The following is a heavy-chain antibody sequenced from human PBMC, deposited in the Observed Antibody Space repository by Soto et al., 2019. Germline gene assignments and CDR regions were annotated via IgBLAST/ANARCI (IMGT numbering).Heavy chain of an antibody. CDR1: GASISGVY. D-gene: IGHD1-1*01. Sequence: SETLSLGCNVSGASISGVYWSWIRKSAGKGRGWIGRIYATGTTDYNPSLKSRVMMSVDTSKKQFSLKLRSVTAADTAVYYCGWDGTKTVRGCFDPWGQG. CDR3: GWDGTKTVRGCFDP. V-gene: IGHV4-4*07. CDR2: IYATGTT. J-gene: IGHJ5*02.